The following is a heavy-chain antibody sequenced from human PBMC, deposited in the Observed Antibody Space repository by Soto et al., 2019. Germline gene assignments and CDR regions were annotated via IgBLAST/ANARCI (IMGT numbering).Heavy chain of an antibody. V-gene: IGHV3-73*01. CDR1: GFTLSGSA. CDR3: IWQQDFYYGRAV. CDR2: IRSEPNSYGT. Sequence: GGSLRLSCAASGFTLSGSAMHWVRQASGKGLEWVGRIRSEPNSYGTADYAAPVKGRFIISRDDSKNTIYLQMNSLKPEDTALYYCIWQQDFYYGRAVWGQGTTVTVSS. D-gene: IGHD6-13*01. J-gene: IGHJ6*02.